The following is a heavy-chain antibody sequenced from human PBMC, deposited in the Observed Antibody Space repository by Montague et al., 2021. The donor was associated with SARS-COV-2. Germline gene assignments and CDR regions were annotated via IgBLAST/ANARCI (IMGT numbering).Heavy chain of an antibody. CDR3: ARDTRIAMLVVVTRYGLDV. CDR1: GGSFIPYA. CDR2: IYYTGST. D-gene: IGHD3-22*01. Sequence: SETLSLTCGVSGGSFIPYAWTWIRQPPGKGLEWIGSIYYTGSTYYNPSLKSRVTISVDTSKNQFSLKLSSVTAADTAVYYCARDTRIAMLVVVTRYGLDVWGQGTTVTVSS. V-gene: IGHV4-39*07. J-gene: IGHJ6*02.